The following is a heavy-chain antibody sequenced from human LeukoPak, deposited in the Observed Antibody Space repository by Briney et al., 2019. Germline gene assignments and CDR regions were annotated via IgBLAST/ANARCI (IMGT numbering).Heavy chain of an antibody. V-gene: IGHV3-23*01. CDR3: AKLSGSGSSYPYNH. CDR1: GFTFSSYA. J-gene: IGHJ5*02. D-gene: IGHD3-10*01. Sequence: PGGSLRLSCAASGFTFSSYAMSWVRQAPGKGLEWVSFISGSGDTTYYADSVKGRFTISRDTSKNTQYLQMNSLRVEDSAVYYCAKLSGSGSSYPYNHWGPGTLVTVSS. CDR2: ISGSGDTT.